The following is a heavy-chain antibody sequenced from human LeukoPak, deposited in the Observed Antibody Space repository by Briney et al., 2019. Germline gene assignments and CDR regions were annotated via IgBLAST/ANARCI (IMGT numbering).Heavy chain of an antibody. V-gene: IGHV4-34*01. J-gene: IGHJ5*02. Sequence: SETLSLTCAVYGGSFSGYYWSWIRQPPGKGLEWIGEINHSGSTNYNPSLKSRVTISVDTSKNQFSLKLSSVTAADTAVYYCARVPNDFSSGYYFDPWGQGTLVTVSS. CDR3: ARVPNDFSSGYYFDP. CDR1: GGSFSGYY. D-gene: IGHD3-3*01. CDR2: INHSGST.